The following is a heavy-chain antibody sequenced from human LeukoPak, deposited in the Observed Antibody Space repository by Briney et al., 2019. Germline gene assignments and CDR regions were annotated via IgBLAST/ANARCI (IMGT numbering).Heavy chain of an antibody. CDR2: ISSSSSYI. D-gene: IGHD6-19*01. Sequence: PGGSLRLSCVASGFTFSNQAMTWVRQTPGKGLEWVSSISSSSSYIYYADSVKGRFTISRDNAKNSLYLQMNSLRAEDTAVYYCARDGSSGWYQNWFDPWGQGTLVTVSS. J-gene: IGHJ5*02. CDR1: GFTFSNQA. CDR3: ARDGSSGWYQNWFDP. V-gene: IGHV3-21*01.